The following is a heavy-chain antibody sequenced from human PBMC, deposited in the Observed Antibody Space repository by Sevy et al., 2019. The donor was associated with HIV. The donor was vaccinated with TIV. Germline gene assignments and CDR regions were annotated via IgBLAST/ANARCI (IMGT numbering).Heavy chain of an antibody. CDR2: VYHSGST. V-gene: IGHV4-59*12. CDR1: GDDISDYY. Sequence: SETLSLTCTVSGDDISDYYWSWIRQPPGKGLEWIGFVYHSGSTNYHPSLKSRVTISVDTSKNQCSLKLSSVTAADTAVYYCARDQLLPPNWYFDLWGRGTLVTVSS. D-gene: IGHD2-2*01. J-gene: IGHJ2*01. CDR3: ARDQLLPPNWYFDL.